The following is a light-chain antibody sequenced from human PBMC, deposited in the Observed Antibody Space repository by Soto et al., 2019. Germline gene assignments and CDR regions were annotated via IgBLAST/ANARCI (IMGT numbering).Light chain of an antibody. CDR3: AAWDASLNGYYV. CDR1: SSNIGSNT. V-gene: IGLV1-44*01. J-gene: IGLJ1*01. CDR2: SNN. Sequence: QSVLTQPPSASGTPGQSVTISCSGSSSNIGSNTVNWYQQLPGTAPKLLIYSNNQRPSGVPDRFSGSKSGTSASLAISGLQSEDEADYYCAAWDASLNGYYVFGTGTKVTAL.